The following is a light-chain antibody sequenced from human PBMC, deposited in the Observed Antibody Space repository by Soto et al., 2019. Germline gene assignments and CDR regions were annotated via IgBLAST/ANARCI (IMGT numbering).Light chain of an antibody. V-gene: IGLV1-44*01. CDR3: AAWDDSLNAWA. CDR2: RSD. Sequence: QSVLTQPPSASGTPGQRVTISCSGSRSNIGRNTVKWYRQLPGTAPKLLIGRSDQRPSGVPDRFSGSQSGTSASLAISGLQSEDEADYICAAWDDSLNAWAFGGGTKLTVL. CDR1: RSNIGRNT. J-gene: IGLJ3*02.